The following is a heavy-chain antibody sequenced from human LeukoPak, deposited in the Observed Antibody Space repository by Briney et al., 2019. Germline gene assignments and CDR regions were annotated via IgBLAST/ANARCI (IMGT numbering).Heavy chain of an antibody. Sequence: TSETLSLTCTVSGGSISSSSYYWGWIRQPPGKGLECIGEIYHSGTTNYNPSLKSRVTISVDKSMNHFSLKLSSVTAADTAVYYCARVAVAAREYFDYWGQGTLVTVSS. D-gene: IGHD6-19*01. CDR2: IYHSGTT. CDR1: GGSISSSSYY. CDR3: ARVAVAAREYFDY. J-gene: IGHJ4*02. V-gene: IGHV4-39*07.